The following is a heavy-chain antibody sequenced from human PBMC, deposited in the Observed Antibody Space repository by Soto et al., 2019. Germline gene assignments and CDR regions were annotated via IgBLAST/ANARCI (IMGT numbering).Heavy chain of an antibody. CDR3: ARGSGIVALPGELEDVKYDY. V-gene: IGHV4-34*01. Sequence: QVQLQQWGAGLVKPSETLSLSCAVYGQSFSGHSWAWIRQPPGKGLEWIGEINESGSTYYNPSPKSQVTISTDTSKNQFSLKLSSVSAADTAAYFCARGSGIVALPGELEDVKYDYWGQGTLVNVSS. CDR1: GQSFSGHS. CDR2: INESGST. J-gene: IGHJ4*02. D-gene: IGHD1-1*01.